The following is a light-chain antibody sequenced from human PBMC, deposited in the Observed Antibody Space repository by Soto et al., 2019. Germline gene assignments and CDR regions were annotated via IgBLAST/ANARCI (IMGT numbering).Light chain of an antibody. J-gene: IGKJ1*01. Sequence: DIQMTQSPSTLSASVGDRVTITCRASQSISPWLAWYQQKPGKAPKLLIYDASNLDIGVPSRFSGSGSGTTFTLTISSLQPDDFATYYCQQYNRYSSFGRGTKVDIK. CDR1: QSISPW. CDR2: DAS. V-gene: IGKV1-5*01. CDR3: QQYNRYSS.